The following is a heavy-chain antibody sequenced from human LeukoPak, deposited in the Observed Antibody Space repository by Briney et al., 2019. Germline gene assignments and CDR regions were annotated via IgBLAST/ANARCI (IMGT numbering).Heavy chain of an antibody. Sequence: GGSLRLSCAASGFTFSSYGMHWVRQAPGKGLEWVAFIRYDGSNKYYADSVKGRFTISRDNSKNTLYLQMNGLRAEDTAVYYCATDGVPYEYGSGSQIDYWGQGTLVTVSS. CDR3: ATDGVPYEYGSGSQIDY. D-gene: IGHD3-10*01. CDR2: IRYDGSNK. CDR1: GFTFSSYG. V-gene: IGHV3-30*02. J-gene: IGHJ4*02.